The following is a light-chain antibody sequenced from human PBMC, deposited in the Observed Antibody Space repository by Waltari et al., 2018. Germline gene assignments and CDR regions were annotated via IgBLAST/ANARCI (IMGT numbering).Light chain of an antibody. V-gene: IGLV2-23*02. CDR1: TSDVGNYDL. CDR2: GVI. Sequence: QSALTQPASVSGTLGQSITISCTGTTSDVGNYDLVSWYQQHPGKAPKPRICGVIKRPSGFSSRFSGSKSGNTASLTISGLQAEDEADYYCCSYAGRGTYVFGSGTKVTVL. J-gene: IGLJ1*01. CDR3: CSYAGRGTYV.